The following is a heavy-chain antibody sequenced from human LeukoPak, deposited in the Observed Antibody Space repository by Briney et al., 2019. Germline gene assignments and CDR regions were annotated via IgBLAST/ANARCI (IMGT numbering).Heavy chain of an antibody. CDR3: AKDLDYGGNHGWFDP. V-gene: IGHV3-9*01. CDR2: ISWNSGSI. D-gene: IGHD4-23*01. J-gene: IGHJ5*02. Sequence: GGSLRLSCAASGFTFDDYAMHWVRQAPGKGLEWVSGISWNSGSIGYADSVKGRFTISRDNAKNSLYLQMNSLRAEDTALYYCAKDLDYGGNHGWFDPWGQGTLVTVSS. CDR1: GFTFDDYA.